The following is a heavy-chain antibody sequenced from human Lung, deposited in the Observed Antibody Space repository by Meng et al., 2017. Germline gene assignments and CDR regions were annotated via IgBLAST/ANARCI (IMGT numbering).Heavy chain of an antibody. J-gene: IGHJ4*02. CDR2: INTYNGKT. CDR3: ATRGNPYLNC. V-gene: IGHV1-18*01. CDR1: GYTLSSDG. Sequence: GQRVQSGAEVKKPGASVKVSCEASGYTLSSDGFSWVRQAPGQGLEWLGWINTYNGKTDYAQKFQGRITMTTDTFTSTAYMELRNLRSDDTAVYYCATRGNPYLNCWGQGTLVTVSS.